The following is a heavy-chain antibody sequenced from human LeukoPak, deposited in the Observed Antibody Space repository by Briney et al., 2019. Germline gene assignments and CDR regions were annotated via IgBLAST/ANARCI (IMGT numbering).Heavy chain of an antibody. CDR3: ARDRRETMITFGGVMTAGWFDP. V-gene: IGHV3-53*01. J-gene: IGHJ5*02. Sequence: GGSLRLSCAASGFAVSSNYMSWVRQAPGKGLEWVSVIYSGGSTYYADSVKGRFTISRDNSKNTLYLQMNSLRAEDTAVYYCARDRRETMITFGGVMTAGWFDPWGQGTLVTVSS. CDR2: IYSGGST. D-gene: IGHD3-16*01. CDR1: GFAVSSNY.